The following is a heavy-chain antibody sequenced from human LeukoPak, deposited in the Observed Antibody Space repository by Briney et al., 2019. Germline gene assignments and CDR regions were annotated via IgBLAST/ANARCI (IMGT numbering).Heavy chain of an antibody. V-gene: IGHV4-34*01. CDR3: ARNQGVVIPNYYYYMDV. CDR2: INHSGST. J-gene: IGHJ6*03. D-gene: IGHD3-3*01. CDR1: GGSFSGYY. Sequence: PSETLSLTCAVYGGSFSGYYWSWIRQPPGKGLEWIGEINHSGSTNYNPSLKSRVTISVDTSKNQFSLKLSSVTAADTAVYYCARNQGVVIPNYYYYMDVWGKGTTVTVSS.